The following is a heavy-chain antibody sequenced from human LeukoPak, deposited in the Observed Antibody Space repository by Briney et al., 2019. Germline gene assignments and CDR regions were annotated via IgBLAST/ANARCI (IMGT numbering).Heavy chain of an antibody. CDR1: GYTFTSYG. J-gene: IGHJ6*02. CDR2: ISAYNGNT. Sequence: ASVKVSCKASGYTFTSYGISWVRQAPGQGLEWMGWISAYNGNTNYAQKLQGRVTMTTDTSTSTAYMELRSLRSDDTAVYYCARVPGKWLTHGDYYYYGMDVWGQGTTVTVSS. D-gene: IGHD6-19*01. V-gene: IGHV1-18*01. CDR3: ARVPGKWLTHGDYYYYGMDV.